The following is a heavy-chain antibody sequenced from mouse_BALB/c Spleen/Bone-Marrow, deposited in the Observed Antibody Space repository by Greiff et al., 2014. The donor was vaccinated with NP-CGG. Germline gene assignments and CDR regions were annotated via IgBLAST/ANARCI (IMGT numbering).Heavy chain of an antibody. J-gene: IGHJ4*01. D-gene: IGHD1-2*01. V-gene: IGHV2-9*02. Sequence: QVQLKESGPGLVAPSQSLSITCTVSGFSLTTYGVHWVRQPPGKGLEWLGVLWADGGTNYNSALMSRLSISKDNSKSQVFLKMNSLQTDDTAMYYCARITTATGAMDYWGQGTSVTVSS. CDR3: ARITTATGAMDY. CDR2: LWADGGT. CDR1: GFSLTTYG.